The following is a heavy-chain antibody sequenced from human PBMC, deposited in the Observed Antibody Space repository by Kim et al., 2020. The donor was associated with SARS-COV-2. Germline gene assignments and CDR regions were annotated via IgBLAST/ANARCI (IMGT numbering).Heavy chain of an antibody. CDR3: ATKTTSSWYFDL. J-gene: IGHJ2*01. V-gene: IGHV4-4*09. Sequence: NSNTSFQSRVTISVDASKNMFSLMLSSVTAADTAVYYCATKTTSSWYFDLWGRGTLVTVSS. D-gene: IGHD6-6*01.